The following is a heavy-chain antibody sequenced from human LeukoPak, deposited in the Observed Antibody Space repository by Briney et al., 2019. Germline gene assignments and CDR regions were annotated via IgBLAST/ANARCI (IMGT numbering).Heavy chain of an antibody. CDR2: ISSSGTTI. CDR1: GFTFSDYY. D-gene: IGHD6-19*01. V-gene: IGHV3-11*04. J-gene: IGHJ6*03. CDR3: VRDGYSSGWSYYYYYMDV. Sequence: GGSLRLSCAASGFTFSDYYMSWIRQAPGKGLEWVSYISSSGTTIYYADSVKGRFTISRDNAKNSLYLQTNSPRAEDTAVYYCVRDGYSSGWSYYYYYMDVWGKGTTVTVSS.